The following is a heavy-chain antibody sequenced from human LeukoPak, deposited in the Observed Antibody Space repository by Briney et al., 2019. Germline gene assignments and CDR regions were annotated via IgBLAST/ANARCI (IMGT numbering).Heavy chain of an antibody. Sequence: PGGSLRLSCAASGFTFSSYAFHWVRQAPGKGLEWVATISFDGSNKYYAQSVKGRYSVSRENPRNTLYLQMNSLRAEDTAVYYCARVLQSMGHYYYYGMDVWGQGTTVTVSS. D-gene: IGHD2/OR15-2a*01. CDR3: ARVLQSMGHYYYYGMDV. V-gene: IGHV3-30*04. CDR1: GFTFSSYA. CDR2: ISFDGSNK. J-gene: IGHJ6*02.